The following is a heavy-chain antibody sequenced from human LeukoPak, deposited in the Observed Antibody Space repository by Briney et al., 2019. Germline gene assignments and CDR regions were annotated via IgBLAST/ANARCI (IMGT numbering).Heavy chain of an antibody. CDR2: IYYSGST. CDR1: GGSISSYY. J-gene: IGHJ4*02. V-gene: IGHV4-59*01. Sequence: SETLSLTCTVSGGSISSYYWSWIRQPPGKGLEWIGYIYYSGSTNYNPSLKSRVTISVDTSKNQFSLKLSSVTAADTAVYYCARGRPPDYWGQGTLVTVSS. CDR3: ARGRPPDY.